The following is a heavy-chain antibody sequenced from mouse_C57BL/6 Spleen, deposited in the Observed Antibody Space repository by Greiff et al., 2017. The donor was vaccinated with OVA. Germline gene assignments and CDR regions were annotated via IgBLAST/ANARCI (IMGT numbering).Heavy chain of an antibody. V-gene: IGHV14-4*01. Sequence: EVQLQQSGAELVRPGASVKLSCTASGFNIKDDYMHWVKQRPEQGLEWIGWIDPENGDTAYASKFQGKATITADTSSNTAYLQLSSLTSEDTAVYYCTTPYSNYGFAYWGQGTLVTVSA. CDR1: GFNIKDDY. CDR2: IDPENGDT. D-gene: IGHD2-5*01. J-gene: IGHJ3*01. CDR3: TTPYSNYGFAY.